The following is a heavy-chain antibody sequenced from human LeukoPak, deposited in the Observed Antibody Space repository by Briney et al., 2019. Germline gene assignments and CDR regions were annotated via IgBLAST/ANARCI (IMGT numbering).Heavy chain of an antibody. D-gene: IGHD3-22*01. CDR1: GYTFTSYY. CDR3: ARDWGDYYDSSGPSYPVGAFDI. J-gene: IGHJ3*02. V-gene: IGHV1-46*01. CDR2: INPSGGST. Sequence: PGASVKVSCKASGYTFTSYYMHWVRQAPGQGLEWMGIINPSGGSTSYAQKFQGRVTITRDTSTSTVYMELSSLRSEDTAVYYCARDWGDYYDSSGPSYPVGAFDIWGQGTMVTVSS.